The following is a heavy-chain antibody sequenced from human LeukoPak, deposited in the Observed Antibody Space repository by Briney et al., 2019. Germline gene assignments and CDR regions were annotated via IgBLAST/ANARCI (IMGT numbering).Heavy chain of an antibody. D-gene: IGHD4-17*01. Sequence: PGGSLRLSCAASGFTFSSYAMSWVRQAPGKGPEWVSAISGSGGSTYYADSVKGRFTISRDNSKNTLYLQMNSLRAEDTAVYYCAKDSYGGDYNWDYWGQGTLVTASS. CDR2: ISGSGGST. CDR3: AKDSYGGDYNWDY. J-gene: IGHJ4*02. CDR1: GFTFSSYA. V-gene: IGHV3-23*01.